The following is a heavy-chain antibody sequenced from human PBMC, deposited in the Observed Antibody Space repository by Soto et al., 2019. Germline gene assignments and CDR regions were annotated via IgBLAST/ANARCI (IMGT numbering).Heavy chain of an antibody. Sequence: ASVKVSCKASGYTFSTYGSTWERQAPGQGLDWMGWINPFKGDTNSAARFQDRVTMTTDTSTRTAYMELRSLRPDDTAVYYCARVKVPAAILGAFDLWGQGTLVTVSS. CDR1: GYTFSTYG. CDR3: ARVKVPAAILGAFDL. D-gene: IGHD2-2*02. V-gene: IGHV1-18*01. J-gene: IGHJ3*01. CDR2: INPFKGDT.